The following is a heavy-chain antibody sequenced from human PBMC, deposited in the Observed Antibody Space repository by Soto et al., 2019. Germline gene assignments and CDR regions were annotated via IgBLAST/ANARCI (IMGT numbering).Heavy chain of an antibody. Sequence: GGSLRLSCTASGFTFGDYAMSWFHQAPGKGLEWVGRIKSKTDGGTTDYAAPVKGRFTISRDDSKNTLYLQMNSLKTEDTAVYYCTTERLSSTTQNWFDPWGQGTLVTVSS. CDR1: GFTFGDYA. J-gene: IGHJ5*02. V-gene: IGHV3-15*01. CDR2: IKSKTDGGTT. D-gene: IGHD2-2*01. CDR3: TTERLSSTTQNWFDP.